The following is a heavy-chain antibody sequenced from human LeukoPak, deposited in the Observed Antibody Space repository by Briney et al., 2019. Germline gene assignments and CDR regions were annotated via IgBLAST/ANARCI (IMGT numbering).Heavy chain of an antibody. D-gene: IGHD5-12*01. J-gene: IGHJ5*02. CDR2: INAGNGNT. V-gene: IGHV1-3*01. CDR1: GYTFTSYA. CDR3: ARYYSGYDYNWFDP. Sequence: ASVNVSCKASGYTFTSYAIHWVRQAPGQRLEWMGWINAGNGNTKYSQKFQGRVTINRDTSASTAYMELSSLRSEDTAVYYCARYYSGYDYNWFDPWGQGTLVTVSS.